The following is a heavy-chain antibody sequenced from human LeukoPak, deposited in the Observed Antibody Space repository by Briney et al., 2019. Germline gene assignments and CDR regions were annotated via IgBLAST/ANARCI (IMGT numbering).Heavy chain of an antibody. D-gene: IGHD3-16*01. CDR2: IDPSDSYT. V-gene: IGHV5-10-1*01. J-gene: IGHJ3*02. CDR3: ARRVGVGGAFDI. CDR1: GYNFRSYW. Sequence: GESLKIPCKASGYNFRSYWIGWVRQMPGKGLEWMGRIDPSDSYTNYSPSFQGHVTISADKSISTAYLQWSSLKASDTAMYYCARRVGVGGAFDIWGQGTVVTVSS.